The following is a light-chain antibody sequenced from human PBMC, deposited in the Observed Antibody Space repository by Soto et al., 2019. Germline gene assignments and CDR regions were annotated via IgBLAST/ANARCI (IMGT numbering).Light chain of an antibody. V-gene: IGKV1-39*01. J-gene: IGKJ5*01. CDR1: KSISTY. CDR3: QQYGSSPIT. CDR2: SAS. Sequence: IQMTQSPSSLYASVGDRVKFTCRASKSISTYLKWYQQKPGKAPKLLIYSASSLQSGVPSRFSGRRSGTDFTLTISRLEPEDFAVHYCQQYGSSPITFGQGTRLEN.